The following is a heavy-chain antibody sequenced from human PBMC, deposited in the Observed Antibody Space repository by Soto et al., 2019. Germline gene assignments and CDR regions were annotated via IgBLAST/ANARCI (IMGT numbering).Heavy chain of an antibody. CDR2: ISGSGGST. CDR3: AKYAVVAATRNWFDY. J-gene: IGHJ4*02. CDR1: GFTFSSYA. V-gene: IGHV3-23*01. Sequence: EVQLLESGGSVVQPGGSLRLSRAASGFTFSSYAMSWVRQAPGKGLEWVSAISGSGGSTYYADSVKGRFTISRDNSKNTLYLQMNSLRGEDTAVYYCAKYAVVAATRNWFDYWGQGTLVTVSS. D-gene: IGHD2-15*01.